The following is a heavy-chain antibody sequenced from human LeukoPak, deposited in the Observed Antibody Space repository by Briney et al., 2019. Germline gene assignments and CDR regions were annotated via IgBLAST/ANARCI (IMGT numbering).Heavy chain of an antibody. CDR2: ISYDGSNK. CDR1: GFTFSSYA. J-gene: IGHJ4*02. V-gene: IGHV3-30*04. CDR3: ARESVLAVAGTYFDY. D-gene: IGHD6-19*01. Sequence: GGSLRLSCAASGFTFSSYAMHWARQAPGKGLEWVAVISYDGSNKYYADSVKGRFTISRDNSKNTLYLQMNSLRAEDTAVYYCARESVLAVAGTYFDYWGQGTLVTVSS.